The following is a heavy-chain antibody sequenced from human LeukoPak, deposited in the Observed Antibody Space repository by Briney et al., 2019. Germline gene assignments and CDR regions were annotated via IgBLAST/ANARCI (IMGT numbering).Heavy chain of an antibody. CDR3: TRSTSDSSSSRSDY. CDR2: IRSKANGYAT. V-gene: IGHV3-73*01. J-gene: IGHJ4*02. Sequence: GGSLKLSCAVSGFTFSGSAMHWVRQASGKGLEWVGRIRSKANGYATAYAASVKGKFTISRDDSKNTAYLQMNSLKAEDTAVYYCTRSTSDSSSSRSDYWGQGALVTVSS. CDR1: GFTFSGSA. D-gene: IGHD3-22*01.